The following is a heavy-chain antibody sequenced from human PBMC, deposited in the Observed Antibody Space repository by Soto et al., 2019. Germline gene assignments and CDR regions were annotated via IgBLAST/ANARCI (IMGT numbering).Heavy chain of an antibody. Sequence: GGSLRLSCAASGFTFSDYYMSWIRQAPGKGLEWVSYISTNGNTIYYADSVKGRFTISRDNAKNSLSLQMNSLRAEDTAVYYCARWAPYNWYLYGMDVWGQGTTVTVSS. J-gene: IGHJ6*02. V-gene: IGHV3-11*01. CDR1: GFTFSDYY. CDR3: ARWAPYNWYLYGMDV. D-gene: IGHD1-7*01. CDR2: ISTNGNTI.